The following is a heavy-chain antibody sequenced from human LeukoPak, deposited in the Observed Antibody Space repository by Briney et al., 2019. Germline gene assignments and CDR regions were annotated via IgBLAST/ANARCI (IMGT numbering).Heavy chain of an antibody. J-gene: IGHJ4*02. D-gene: IGHD6-13*01. CDR3: AKHERYSKYYFDY. V-gene: IGHV3-23*01. CDR2: ISGSGGST. Sequence: GGSLRLSCAASGFTFSSYAMNWVRQAPGKGLEWVSAISGSGGSTYYADSVKGRFTISRDNSKNTLYLQMNSLRAEDTAVYYCAKHERYSKYYFDYWGQGTLVTVSS. CDR1: GFTFSSYA.